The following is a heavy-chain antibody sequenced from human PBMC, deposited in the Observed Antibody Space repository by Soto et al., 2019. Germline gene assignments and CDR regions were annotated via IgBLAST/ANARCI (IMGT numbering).Heavy chain of an antibody. CDR3: AKRTSGVVPAAISFDY. V-gene: IGHV3-23*01. CDR2: ISGSGGST. J-gene: IGHJ4*02. Sequence: GVSLRLSCAASGFTFSSYAMSWVRQAPGKGLEWVSAISGSGGSTYYADSVKGRFTISRDNSKNTLYLQMNSLRAEDTAVYYCAKRTSGVVPAAISFDYWGQGTLVTVSS. CDR1: GFTFSSYA. D-gene: IGHD2-2*02.